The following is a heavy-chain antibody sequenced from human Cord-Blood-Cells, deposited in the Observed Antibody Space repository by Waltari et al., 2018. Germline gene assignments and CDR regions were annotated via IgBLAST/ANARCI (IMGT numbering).Heavy chain of an antibody. CDR1: GYTFTGYY. CDR3: VSGDCRGNNWFDP. CDR2: SNPSSGGR. D-gene: IGHD2-21*02. Sequence: QVQLVQSGAEVKKPGASVKVSCTASGYTFTGYYMHWVRQAPGQGLEWMGRSNPSSGGRNYAEKFEGRVTRTRDRAISTAYRELSRLRSDDTAVYYCVSGDCRGNNWFDPWGQGTLVTVSS. J-gene: IGHJ5*02. V-gene: IGHV1-2*02.